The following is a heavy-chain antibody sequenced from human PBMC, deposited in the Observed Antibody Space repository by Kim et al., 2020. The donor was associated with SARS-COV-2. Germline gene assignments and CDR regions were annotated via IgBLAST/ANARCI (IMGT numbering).Heavy chain of an antibody. Sequence: DSVKGRFTISRDNSKNTLYLQMNSLRAEDTAVYYCARDRLAYYYGSGHDYWGQGTLVTVSS. J-gene: IGHJ4*02. CDR3: ARDRLAYYYGSGHDY. D-gene: IGHD3-10*01. V-gene: IGHV3-30*07.